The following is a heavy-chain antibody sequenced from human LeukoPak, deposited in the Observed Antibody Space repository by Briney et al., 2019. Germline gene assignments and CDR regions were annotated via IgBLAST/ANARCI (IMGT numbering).Heavy chain of an antibody. V-gene: IGHV1-18*01. CDR1: GYTFTSYG. J-gene: IGHJ4*02. CDR3: ASRGYCSGGSCNWADY. Sequence: ASVKVSCKASGYTFTSYGISWVRQAPGQGLEWMGWISAYNGNTNYAQKLQGRVTMTTDTSTSTAYMELRSLRSDDTAVYYCASRGYCSGGSCNWADYWGQGTLVTVSS. D-gene: IGHD2-15*01. CDR2: ISAYNGNT.